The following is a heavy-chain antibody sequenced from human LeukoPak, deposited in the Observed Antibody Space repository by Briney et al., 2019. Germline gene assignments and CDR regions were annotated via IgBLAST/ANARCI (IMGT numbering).Heavy chain of an antibody. CDR1: GYTFSYYF. CDR3: ARVRAYPYNSSPRHGFNP. D-gene: IGHD1-14*01. J-gene: IGHJ5*02. V-gene: IGHV3-30*04. CDR2: ISDDGTNE. Sequence: PGGSLRLSCEGSGYTFSYYFMYWVRQAPGKELEWVAAISDDGTNEHYADSVKGRFTISRDNSKNSLYLQMNRLRSEDTAVYYCARVRAYPYNSSPRHGFNPWGQETLVTVSS.